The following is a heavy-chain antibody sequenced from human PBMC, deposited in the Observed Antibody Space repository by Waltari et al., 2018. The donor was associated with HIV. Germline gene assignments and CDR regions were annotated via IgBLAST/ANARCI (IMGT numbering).Heavy chain of an antibody. J-gene: IGHJ3*01. CDR2: INHRGTT. CDR3: VTLISMTATDVFDV. Sequence: QVHLQQWGAGLLKPSETLSLTCAVYGTSFSGYYWTWMRQSPGEGLEWIGEINHRGTTHYNPSLESRLTMSVDTFKNQFSLKVKSVSAADTAVYYCVTLISMTATDVFDVWGQGTLVTVSS. V-gene: IGHV4-34*01. CDR1: GTSFSGYY. D-gene: IGHD2-21*02.